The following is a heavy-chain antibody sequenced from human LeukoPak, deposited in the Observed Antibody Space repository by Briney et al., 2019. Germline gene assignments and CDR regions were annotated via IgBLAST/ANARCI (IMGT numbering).Heavy chain of an antibody. CDR2: IYYSGSA. D-gene: IGHD6-19*01. J-gene: IGHJ5*02. CDR1: GGSISSSSYY. Sequence: SETLSLTCTVSGGSISSSSYYWGWIRQPPGKGLEWIGSIYYSGSAYYNPSLKSRVTISVDTSKNQFSLKLSSVTAADTAVYYCARQRTIAVAGSNWYDPWGQGTLVTVSS. V-gene: IGHV4-39*01. CDR3: ARQRTIAVAGSNWYDP.